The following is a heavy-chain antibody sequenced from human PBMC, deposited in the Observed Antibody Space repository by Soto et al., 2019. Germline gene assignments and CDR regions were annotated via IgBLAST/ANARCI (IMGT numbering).Heavy chain of an antibody. CDR2: ISYDGSNK. CDR3: ARPLHLGELSLSMDV. J-gene: IGHJ6*02. CDR1: GFTFSSYA. Sequence: GGSLRLSCAASGFTFSSYAMHWVRQAPGKGLDLLAVISYDGSNKHYADSVKGRFTISRDNSKNTLYLQMNSLRVEDTVVYYCARPLHLGELSLSMDVWGRGTTVTVSS. D-gene: IGHD3-16*02. V-gene: IGHV3-30-3*01.